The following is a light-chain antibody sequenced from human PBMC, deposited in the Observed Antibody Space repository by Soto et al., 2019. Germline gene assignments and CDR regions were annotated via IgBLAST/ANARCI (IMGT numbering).Light chain of an antibody. J-gene: IGKJ1*01. CDR2: WAS. V-gene: IGKV4-1*01. Sequence: DIVMIQSPESLAVSLGESATINCNSSQSVCYSSNNKNYLAWYQQKPGQPPKLLIYWASTRESGVPDRFSGSGSGTDFNLTISRLQPEDGAVYYGQQSDKWPRTFGQDTTGDIK. CDR3: QQSDKWPRT. CDR1: QSVCYSSNNKNY.